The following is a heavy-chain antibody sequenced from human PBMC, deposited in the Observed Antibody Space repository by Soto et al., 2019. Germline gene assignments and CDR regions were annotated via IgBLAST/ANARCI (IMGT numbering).Heavy chain of an antibody. J-gene: IGHJ6*02. D-gene: IGHD2-15*01. CDR1: GFTFSSYS. V-gene: IGHV3-48*01. CDR3: AGGFLGWVAATGSYYYYGMDV. Sequence: PGGSLRLSCAASGFTFSSYSMNWVRQAPGKGLEWVSYISSSSSTIYYADSVKGRFTISRDNAKNSLYLQMNSLRAEDTAVYYCAGGFLGWVAATGSYYYYGMDVWGQGTTVTVSS. CDR2: ISSSSSTI.